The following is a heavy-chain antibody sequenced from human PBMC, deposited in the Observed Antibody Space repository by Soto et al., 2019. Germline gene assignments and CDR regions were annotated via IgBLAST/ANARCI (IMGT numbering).Heavy chain of an antibody. V-gene: IGHV3-48*03. CDR3: ARDVHPGMVLRYYYYYGMDV. CDR1: GFTFSSYE. CDR2: ISSSGSTI. J-gene: IGHJ6*02. D-gene: IGHD2-15*01. Sequence: PGGSLRLSCAASGFTFSSYEMNWVRQAPGKGLEWVSYISSSGSTIYYADSVKGRFTISRDNAKNSLYLQMNSLRAEDTAVYYCARDVHPGMVLRYYYYYGMDVWGQGTTVTVSS.